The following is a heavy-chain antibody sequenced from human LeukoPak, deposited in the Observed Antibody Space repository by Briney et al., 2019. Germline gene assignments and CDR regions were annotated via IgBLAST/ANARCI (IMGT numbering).Heavy chain of an antibody. CDR1: GFTFSSYS. V-gene: IGHV3-21*01. Sequence: GGSLRLSCAASGFTFSSYSMSWVRQAPGKGLEWVSSISSSGGVTYYADSVKGRFTISRDNAKNSLYLQMNSLRAEDTAVYYCTRDQSGSYFGGYWGQGTLVTVSS. D-gene: IGHD1-26*01. CDR3: TRDQSGSYFGGY. CDR2: ISSSGGVT. J-gene: IGHJ4*02.